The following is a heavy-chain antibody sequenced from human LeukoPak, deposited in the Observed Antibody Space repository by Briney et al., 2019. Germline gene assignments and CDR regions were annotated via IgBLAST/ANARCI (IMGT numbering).Heavy chain of an antibody. Sequence: KPGGSLRLSCAASGFTFSSYSMNWVRQAPGKGLEWVSSITSSSNYIYYADSVKGRFTISRDNAKNSLYLQMNSLRAEDTAVYYRARVYCSGGSCYYEGLEYWGQGTLVTVSS. CDR2: ITSSSNYI. D-gene: IGHD2-15*01. CDR3: ARVYCSGGSCYYEGLEY. J-gene: IGHJ4*02. V-gene: IGHV3-21*01. CDR1: GFTFSSYS.